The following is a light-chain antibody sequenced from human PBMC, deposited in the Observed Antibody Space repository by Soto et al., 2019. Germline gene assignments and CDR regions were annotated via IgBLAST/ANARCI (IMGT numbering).Light chain of an antibody. CDR2: DVS. Sequence: QSALTQPASVSGSPGQSITISCTGTSSDVGGYNYVSWYQHHPGKAPKVMIYDVSNRPSGVSNRFSGSESGNTASLTISGLQAEDEADYYCSSYTISSTLVFGGGTKVTVL. CDR3: SSYTISSTLV. V-gene: IGLV2-14*03. J-gene: IGLJ2*01. CDR1: SSDVGGYNY.